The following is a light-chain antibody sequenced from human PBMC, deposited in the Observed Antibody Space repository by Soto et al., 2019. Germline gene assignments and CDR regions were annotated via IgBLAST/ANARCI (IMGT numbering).Light chain of an antibody. CDR3: QKYNTAPLT. J-gene: IGKJ4*01. Sequence: DIQMTQSPSSLSTSVGDRVTITCRASQGIGNYLAWYQQKPGKVPKLLIYAASTLQSGVPSRFSGSGSGTDFPLAISGLQPEDVATYYCQKYNTAPLTFGGGTKVEIK. V-gene: IGKV1-27*01. CDR2: AAS. CDR1: QGIGNY.